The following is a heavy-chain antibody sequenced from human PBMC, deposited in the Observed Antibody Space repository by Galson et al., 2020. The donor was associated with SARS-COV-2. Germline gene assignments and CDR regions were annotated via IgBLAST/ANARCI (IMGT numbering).Heavy chain of an antibody. CDR1: GSTFDDYA. CDR3: ARDSRLGYYYESSDELNAFDI. CDR2: IIWNSGSI. J-gene: IGHJ3*02. D-gene: IGHD3-22*01. Sequence: SLHIPCAASGSTFDDYAMHWVRQAPGKGLEWVSVIIWNSGSIGSPDSVKGRFTISRDNAKNSLYLQMNSLRAEDTALYYCARDSRLGYYYESSDELNAFDIWGQGTMVTVSS. V-gene: IGHV3-9*01.